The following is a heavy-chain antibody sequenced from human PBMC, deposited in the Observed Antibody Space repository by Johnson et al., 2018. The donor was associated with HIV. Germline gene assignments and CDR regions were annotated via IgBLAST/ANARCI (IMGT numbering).Heavy chain of an antibody. CDR1: GFTFSSYA. CDR2: ISGSGGTT. CDR3: ARGGSHITIFGVDINMGAFDI. Sequence: VQLVESGGGLVQPGGSLRLSCAASGFTFSSYAMSWVRQAPGKGLEWVSVISGSGGTTYYADSVKGRFTISRDNSKNTLYLQMNSLRAGDTAVYYCARGGSHITIFGVDINMGAFDIWGQGTLVTLSS. V-gene: IGHV3-23*04. J-gene: IGHJ3*02. D-gene: IGHD3-3*01.